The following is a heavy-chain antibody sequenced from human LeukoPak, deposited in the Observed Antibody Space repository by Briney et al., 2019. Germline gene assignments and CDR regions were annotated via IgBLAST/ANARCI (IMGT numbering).Heavy chain of an antibody. CDR3: GRGPKGGGPHHDMDV. J-gene: IGHJ6*02. Sequence: ASVKVSCKASGYTFTSYGISWVRQAPGQGLEWMGGIIPIFGTANYAQKFQGRVTMTKVTSTSTAYMELRSLSSDDTAVYYCGRGPKGGGPHHDMDVWGRGTTVTVSS. CDR2: IIPIFGTA. CDR1: GYTFTSYG. D-gene: IGHD2-15*01. V-gene: IGHV1-18*01.